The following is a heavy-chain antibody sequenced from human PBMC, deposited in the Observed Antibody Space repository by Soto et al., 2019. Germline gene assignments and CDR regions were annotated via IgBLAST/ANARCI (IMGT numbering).Heavy chain of an antibody. CDR3: AKDIYPYCRSNSCYSSFPDY. Sequence: SLSLSCGASGLSFDDYAMHWVGQAPGKGLEWVSGISWNSGSIGYADSVKGRFTISRDNAKNSLYLQMNSLRAEDTALYYCAKDIYPYCRSNSCYSSFPDYWGQGTLVTVSS. V-gene: IGHV3-9*01. CDR2: ISWNSGSI. D-gene: IGHD2-2*01. J-gene: IGHJ4*02. CDR1: GLSFDDYA.